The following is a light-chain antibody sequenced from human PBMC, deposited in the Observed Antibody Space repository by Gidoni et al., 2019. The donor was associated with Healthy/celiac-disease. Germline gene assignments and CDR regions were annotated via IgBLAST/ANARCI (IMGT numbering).Light chain of an antibody. CDR2: KAS. CDR3: QQCNSYPGT. Sequence: DIQMTQSPSTLSASVGDRVTITCRASQSISSWLAWYQQKPGKAPKLLIYKASSLESGVPSRFSGSGSGTEFTLTISSLQPDDFATYYCQQCNSYPGTFGQGTKVEIK. J-gene: IGKJ1*01. V-gene: IGKV1-5*03. CDR1: QSISSW.